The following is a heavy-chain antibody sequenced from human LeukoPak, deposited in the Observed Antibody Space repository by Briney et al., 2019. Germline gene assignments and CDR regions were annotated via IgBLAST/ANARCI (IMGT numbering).Heavy chain of an antibody. J-gene: IGHJ4*02. D-gene: IGHD3-22*01. CDR3: ARDPYDPSENNRGFDS. CDR2: IKGDGSST. Sequence: GGSLRLSCAASGFTFDDYAMHWVRQGPGEGLVWVSRIKGDGSSTTYADSVKGRFTVSRDNAKNTLYLQMNSLRVDDTAVYFCARDPYDPSENNRGFDSWGQGTLVTVSS. CDR1: GFTFDDYA. V-gene: IGHV3-74*01.